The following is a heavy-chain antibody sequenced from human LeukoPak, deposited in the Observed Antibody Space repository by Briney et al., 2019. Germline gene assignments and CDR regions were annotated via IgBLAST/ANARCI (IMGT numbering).Heavy chain of an antibody. CDR1: GGTFSSYA. V-gene: IGHV1-69*13. J-gene: IGHJ6*03. Sequence: SVKISCKASGGTFSSYAISWVRQAPGQGLEWMGGIIPIFGTANYAQKFQGRVTITADESTSTAYMELSSLRSEDTAVYYCARGGYYDILTGYYPNYYYMDVWGKGTTVTVSS. D-gene: IGHD3-9*01. CDR3: ARGGYYDILTGYYPNYYYMDV. CDR2: IIPIFGTA.